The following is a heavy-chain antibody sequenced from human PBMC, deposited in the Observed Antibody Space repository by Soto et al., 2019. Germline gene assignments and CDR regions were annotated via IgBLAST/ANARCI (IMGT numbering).Heavy chain of an antibody. CDR1: GYTFTSYG. V-gene: IGHV1-18*01. Sequence: ASVKVSCKASGYTFTSYGISWVRQAPGQGLEWMGWISAYNGNTNYAQKLQGRVTMTTDTSTSTAYMELRSLRSDDTAVYYCVRAEGMTTDYYYYGMDAWGQGTKVTVS. J-gene: IGHJ6*02. D-gene: IGHD4-4*01. CDR2: ISAYNGNT. CDR3: VRAEGMTTDYYYYGMDA.